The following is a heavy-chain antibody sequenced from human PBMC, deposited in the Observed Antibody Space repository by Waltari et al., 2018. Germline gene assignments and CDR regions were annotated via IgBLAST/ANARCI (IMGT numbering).Heavy chain of an antibody. D-gene: IGHD3-22*01. V-gene: IGHV4-34*01. CDR2: INHSGST. J-gene: IGHJ4*02. CDR3: ARAHYYDSSGYYSY. Sequence: QVRLQQWGAGLLKPSETLSLTCAVYGGSFSGYYWSWIRQPPGKGLEWIGEINHSGSTNYNPSLKSRVTISVDTSKNQFSLKLSSVTAADTAVYYCARAHYYDSSGYYSYWGQGTLVTVSS. CDR1: GGSFSGYY.